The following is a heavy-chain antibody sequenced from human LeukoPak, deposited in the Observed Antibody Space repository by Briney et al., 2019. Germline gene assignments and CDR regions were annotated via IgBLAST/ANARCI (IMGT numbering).Heavy chain of an antibody. CDR1: GDSVSSDSFA. CDR2: TYYRPKWYN. J-gene: IGHJ4*02. V-gene: IGHV6-1*01. CDR3: ARDYYGSGSYQNYYDY. D-gene: IGHD3-10*01. Sequence: SQTLSLTCAISGDSVSSDSFAWNWIRQSPSRGLEWLGRTYYRPKWYNDYAVSVKGRITFNSDTSKNQFSLQLNSVTPEDTAVYYCARDYYGSGSYQNYYDYWGQGTLVTVSS.